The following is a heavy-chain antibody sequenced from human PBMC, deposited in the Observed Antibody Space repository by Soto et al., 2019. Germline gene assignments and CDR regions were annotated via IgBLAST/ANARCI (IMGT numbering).Heavy chain of an antibody. CDR3: ARGANDYGDYGGEDYYYGMDV. V-gene: IGHV1-2*04. D-gene: IGHD4-17*01. Sequence: GASVKVSCKASGYTFTGYYMHWVRQAPGQGLEWMGWINPNSGGTNYAQKFQGWLTMTRDTSISTAYMELSRLRSDDTAVYYCARGANDYGDYGGEDYYYGMDVWGQGTTVTVSS. CDR2: INPNSGGT. CDR1: GYTFTGYY. J-gene: IGHJ6*02.